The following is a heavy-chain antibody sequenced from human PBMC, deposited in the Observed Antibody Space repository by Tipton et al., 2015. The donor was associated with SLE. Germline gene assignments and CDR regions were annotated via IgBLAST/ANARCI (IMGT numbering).Heavy chain of an antibody. J-gene: IGHJ6*03. CDR2: INHSGST. CDR1: GRSFSDYS. Sequence: TLPLTCAVYGRSFSDYSWSWIRQPPGKGLEWIGEINHSGSTNYNPSLKSRVTISVDTSKNQFSLKLSSVTAADTAVYYCARVPFYYYYYMDVWGKGTTVTVSS. V-gene: IGHV4-34*01. CDR3: ARVPFYYYYYMDV.